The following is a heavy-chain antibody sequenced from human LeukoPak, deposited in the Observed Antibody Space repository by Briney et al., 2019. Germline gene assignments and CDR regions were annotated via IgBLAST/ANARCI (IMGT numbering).Heavy chain of an antibody. V-gene: IGHV1-2*03. CDR3: ARYGGDNAFDY. CDR1: GYTFTGYY. D-gene: IGHD2-21*02. CDR2: INPNSRGT. J-gene: IGHJ4*02. Sequence: GASVKVSCKASGYTFTGYYMHWVQQAPGQGLEWMGWINPNSRGTNYAQKFQGRVTMTRDTSISTAYMELSRLRSDDTAVYYCARYGGDNAFDYWGQGTLVTVSS.